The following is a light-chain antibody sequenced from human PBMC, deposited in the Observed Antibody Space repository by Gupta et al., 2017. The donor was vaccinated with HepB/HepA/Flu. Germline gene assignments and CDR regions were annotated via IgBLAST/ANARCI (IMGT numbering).Light chain of an antibody. CDR1: QSVSSSY. CDR3: QQDGSSSWT. V-gene: IGKV3-20*01. Sequence: EIVLAQSPGTLSLSPGERATLSCRASQSVSSSYLAWYQQKPGQAPRLLIYGASSRATGIPDGFSGSGSGTDFTLTISRLEPEDFAVYYCQQDGSSSWTFGQGTKVEIK. CDR2: GAS. J-gene: IGKJ1*01.